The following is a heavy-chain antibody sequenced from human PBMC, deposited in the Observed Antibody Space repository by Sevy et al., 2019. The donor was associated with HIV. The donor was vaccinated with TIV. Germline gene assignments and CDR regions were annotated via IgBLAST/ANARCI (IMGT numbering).Heavy chain of an antibody. V-gene: IGHV1-2*02. CDR2: INPNSGGT. Sequence: ATVKVSCKASGYTFTGYYIHWVRQAPGQGLEGRGWINPNSGGTYFAKKFQDSVTMTTDTSVNTAYMELRSLRFDDTAVYYCARMRDYYDSSGYYPLKFWGQGTLVTVSS. D-gene: IGHD3-22*01. CDR1: GYTFTGYY. CDR3: ARMRDYYDSSGYYPLKF. J-gene: IGHJ4*02.